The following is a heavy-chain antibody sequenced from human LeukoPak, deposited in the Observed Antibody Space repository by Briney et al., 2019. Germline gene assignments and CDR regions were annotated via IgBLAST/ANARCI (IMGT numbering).Heavy chain of an antibody. Sequence: GGSLRLSCAASGFTFSSYWMSWVRQAPGKGLEWVANIKQDGSEKFYLDSVKGRFTISRDNARDSLFLQMNSLRAEDTAVYYCAKGGLVVVTAERGDYWGRGTLVTVSS. J-gene: IGHJ4*02. CDR2: IKQDGSEK. V-gene: IGHV3-7*01. CDR3: AKGGLVVVTAERGDY. D-gene: IGHD2-21*02. CDR1: GFTFSSYW.